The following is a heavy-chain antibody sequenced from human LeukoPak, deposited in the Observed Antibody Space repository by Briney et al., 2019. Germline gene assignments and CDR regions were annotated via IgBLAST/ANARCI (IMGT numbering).Heavy chain of an antibody. D-gene: IGHD2-15*01. V-gene: IGHV4-59*12. J-gene: IGHJ5*02. CDR3: ATGYCSGGSCYSRGINWFDP. CDR2: IYYSGGT. CDR1: GGSITSFY. Sequence: SETLSLTCSVSGGSITSFYWSWIRQPPGKGLEWIGSIYYSGGTNYNPSLKSRFTISIDTSKNQFYLNLNSVTAADTAVYYCATGYCSGGSCYSRGINWFDPWGQGTLVTVSS.